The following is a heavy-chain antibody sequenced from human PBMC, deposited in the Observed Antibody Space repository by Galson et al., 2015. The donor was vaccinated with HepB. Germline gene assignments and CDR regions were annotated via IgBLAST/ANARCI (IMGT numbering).Heavy chain of an antibody. J-gene: IGHJ1*01. CDR2: INAGNGNT. Sequence: SVKVSCKASGYTFTSYAMHWVRQAPGQRLEWMGWINAGNGNTKYSQKFQGRVTITRDTSASTAYMELSSLRSEDTAVYYCARDRAHSWSLRYFQHWGQGTLVTVSS. CDR1: GYTFTSYA. D-gene: IGHD6-13*01. V-gene: IGHV1-3*01. CDR3: ARDRAHSWSLRYFQH.